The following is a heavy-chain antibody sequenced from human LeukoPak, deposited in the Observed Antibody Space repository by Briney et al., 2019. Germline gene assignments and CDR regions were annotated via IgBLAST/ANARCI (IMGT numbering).Heavy chain of an antibody. J-gene: IGHJ4*02. D-gene: IGHD4-17*01. Sequence: GGSLRLSCAASGFTFRSYPMTWVRQPPVKVLEWVSSIGGRRTYTYYADSVKGRFTISRDNAKNPLDLQMNNLRAEDTAVYYCARGDDYGDRNYLDSWGQGTLVTVSS. CDR2: IGGRRTYT. CDR3: ARGDDYGDRNYLDS. V-gene: IGHV3-21*06. CDR1: GFTFRSYP.